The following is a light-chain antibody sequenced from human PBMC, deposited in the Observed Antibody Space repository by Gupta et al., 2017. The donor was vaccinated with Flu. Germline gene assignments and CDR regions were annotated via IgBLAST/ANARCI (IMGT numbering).Light chain of an antibody. CDR3: SSYTSSFYV. J-gene: IGLJ1*01. V-gene: IGLV2-14*01. CDR2: EVS. Sequence: QSALTHPASVSGSPGQSTTLSCTGTSSDVGGYNYVSWYQQHPGKAPKLMIYEVSNRPSGVSNRFSGSKSGNTASLTISGLQAEDEADYYCSSYTSSFYVFGTGTKVTVL. CDR1: SSDVGGYNY.